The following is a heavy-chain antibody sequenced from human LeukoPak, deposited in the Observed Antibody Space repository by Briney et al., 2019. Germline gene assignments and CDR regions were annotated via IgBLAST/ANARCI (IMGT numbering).Heavy chain of an antibody. CDR2: INPNTGGT. D-gene: IGHD4-17*01. CDR3: ARTVTTHYYFDS. V-gene: IGHV1-2*02. CDR1: GYMFSGYY. J-gene: IGHJ4*02. Sequence: GASVKVSCKASGYMFSGYYMHWVRQAAGQGPEWMGWINPNTGGTNYAQKFQGRVTMTRDTSISTAYMELGRLRSDDTAVYYCARTVTTHYYFDSWGQGTLVTVSS.